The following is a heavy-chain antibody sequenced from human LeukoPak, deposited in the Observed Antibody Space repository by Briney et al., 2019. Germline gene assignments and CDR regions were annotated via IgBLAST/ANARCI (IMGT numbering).Heavy chain of an antibody. D-gene: IGHD2-15*01. CDR2: IYYSGST. CDR3: ARVPDIRGYYYDIDV. V-gene: IGHV4-59*01. J-gene: IGHJ6*03. Sequence: SETLSLTCTVSGGSISSYYWSWIRQPPGKGLEWIGYIYYSGSTNYNPSLKSRVTISVDTSKNQFSLKLSSVTAADTAVYYCARVPDIRGYYYDIDVWGKGTTVTVSS. CDR1: GGSISSYY.